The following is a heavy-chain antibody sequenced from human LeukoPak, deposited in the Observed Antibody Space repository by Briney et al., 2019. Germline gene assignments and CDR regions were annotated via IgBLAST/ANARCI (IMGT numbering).Heavy chain of an antibody. Sequence: PSETLSLTCTASGGSISSYYWSWIRQPPGKGLEWIGYIYYSGSTNYNPSLKSRVTISVDTSKNQFSLKLSSVTAADTAVYYCARVGFDGYDLVEGYYFDYWGQGTLVTVSS. CDR3: ARVGFDGYDLVEGYYFDY. J-gene: IGHJ4*02. CDR2: IYYSGST. CDR1: GGSISSYY. V-gene: IGHV4-59*01. D-gene: IGHD5-12*01.